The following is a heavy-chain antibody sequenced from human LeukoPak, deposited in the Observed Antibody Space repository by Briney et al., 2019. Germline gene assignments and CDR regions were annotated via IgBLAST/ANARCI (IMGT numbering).Heavy chain of an antibody. V-gene: IGHV1-2*02. CDR1: EYTFTGYY. CDR3: ARGVDTAMVPYYYYYMDV. CDR2: INPNSGGT. D-gene: IGHD5-18*01. Sequence: GASVKVSCTASEYTFTGYYMHWVRQAPGQGLEWMGWINPNSGGTNYAQNFQGRVTMTRDTSISTAYMELSRLRSDDTAVYYCARGVDTAMVPYYYYYMDVWGKGTTVTVSS. J-gene: IGHJ6*03.